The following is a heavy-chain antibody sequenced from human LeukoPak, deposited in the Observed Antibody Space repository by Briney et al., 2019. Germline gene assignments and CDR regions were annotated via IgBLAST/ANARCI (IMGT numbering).Heavy chain of an antibody. CDR2: ISSSSSYI. J-gene: IGHJ4*02. Sequence: PGGSLRLSCAASGFTFSGYTMNWVRQAPGKGLEWASSISSSSSYIYYADSVKGRFTISRDNAKNSLYLQMNSLRAEDTAVYNCARARSRYGSGSYNFDYWGQGTLVTVSS. CDR1: GFTFSGYT. D-gene: IGHD3-10*01. CDR3: ARARSRYGSGSYNFDY. V-gene: IGHV3-21*01.